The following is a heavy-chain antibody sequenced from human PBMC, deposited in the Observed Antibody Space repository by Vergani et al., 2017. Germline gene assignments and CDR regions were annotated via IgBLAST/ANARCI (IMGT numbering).Heavy chain of an antibody. CDR2: ISSSNDHI. Sequence: EVQLVESVGGPVKPGGSLRLSCAASGFTFSSYNMIWVRQAPGKGLEWVSSISSSNDHIYYADSAKGRFTISRDNAKNSLFLQMNSLRADDTAVYYCARGPSWEKSTYVDEKGIQYWGQGTLVTVSS. J-gene: IGHJ4*02. CDR1: GFTFSSYN. D-gene: IGHD5-18*01. CDR3: ARGPSWEKSTYVDEKGIQY. V-gene: IGHV3-21*01.